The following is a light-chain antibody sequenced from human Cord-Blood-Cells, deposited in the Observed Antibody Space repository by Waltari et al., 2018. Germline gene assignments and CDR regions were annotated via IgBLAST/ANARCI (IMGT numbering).Light chain of an antibody. V-gene: IGLV3-19*01. J-gene: IGLJ3*02. Sequence: SSELTQDPAVSVALGQTVRITCQGDSLRSYYASRYQQHPGQAPVLVIYGKNNRPSEIPDRFSGSSSGNTASLNITGAQAEDEADYYWNSRDSSGNHNWVFGGGTKLTVL. CDR3: NSRDSSGNHNWV. CDR1: SLRSYY. CDR2: GKN.